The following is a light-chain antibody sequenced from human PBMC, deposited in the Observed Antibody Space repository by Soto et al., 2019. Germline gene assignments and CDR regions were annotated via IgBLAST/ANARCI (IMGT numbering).Light chain of an antibody. J-gene: IGLJ3*02. V-gene: IGLV2-14*01. CDR1: SSDVGGYHY. Sequence: QSALAQPASVSDSPGQSITISCTGTSSDVGGYHYVSWYQHRPGRVPKLIIYEVTNRASGVTNRFSASKSGNTASLTISGLLADDEADYYCTSYTSSGTLVFGGGTKLTVL. CDR3: TSYTSSGTLV. CDR2: EVT.